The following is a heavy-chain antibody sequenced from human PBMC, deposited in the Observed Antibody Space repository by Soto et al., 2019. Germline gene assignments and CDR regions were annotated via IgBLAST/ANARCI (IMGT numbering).Heavy chain of an antibody. V-gene: IGHV3-30*14. Sequence: GGSLRLSCAASGFTFSSYAMHWVRQAPGKGLEWVAVISYDGGNKYYADSVKGRFTISRDNSKNTLYLQMSSLRAEDTAVYYCVKDRGEYYYDSSGYYNWFDPWGQGTLVTVSS. CDR2: ISYDGGNK. CDR1: GFTFSSYA. J-gene: IGHJ5*02. CDR3: VKDRGEYYYDSSGYYNWFDP. D-gene: IGHD3-22*01.